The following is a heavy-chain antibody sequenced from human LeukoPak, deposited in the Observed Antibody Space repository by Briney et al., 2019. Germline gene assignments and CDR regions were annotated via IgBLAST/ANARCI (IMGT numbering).Heavy chain of an antibody. CDR2: IYYSGST. J-gene: IGHJ5*02. CDR1: GGSISSYY. Sequence: SETLSLTCTVSGGSISSYYWSWIRQPPGKGLEWIGYIYYSGSTNYNPSLKSRVTISVDTSKNQFSLKLSSVTAADTAVYYCASFRLDSLWFDPWGQGTLVTVSS. CDR3: ASFRLDSLWFDP. V-gene: IGHV4-59*01. D-gene: IGHD3-22*01.